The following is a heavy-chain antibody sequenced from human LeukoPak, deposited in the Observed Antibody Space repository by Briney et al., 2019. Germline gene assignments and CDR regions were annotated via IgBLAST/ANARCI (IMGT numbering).Heavy chain of an antibody. D-gene: IGHD2-2*01. Sequence: GRSLRLSRVASGFTFSSYAMHWVRQAPGKGLEWVAVISYDGSNEYYADSVKGRFTISRDNSKSTLYLQMNSLRAEDTAVYYCARELGYCSSTSCYGFDYWGQGTLVTVSS. J-gene: IGHJ4*02. CDR2: ISYDGSNE. CDR1: GFTFSSYA. CDR3: ARELGYCSSTSCYGFDY. V-gene: IGHV3-30-3*01.